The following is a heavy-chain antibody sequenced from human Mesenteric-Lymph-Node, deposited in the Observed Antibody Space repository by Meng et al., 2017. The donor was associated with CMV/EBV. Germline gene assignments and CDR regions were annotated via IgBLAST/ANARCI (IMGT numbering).Heavy chain of an antibody. Sequence: SETLSLTCTVSGGSISSRNYYWSWIRQHPGKGLEWIGYIFYTGSTHYNPSLKSRVIISADTSKNEFSLKLNSVTAADTAVYYCAGVDWNYFDYWGQGTLVTVSS. D-gene: IGHD3/OR15-3a*01. V-gene: IGHV4-31*03. CDR1: GGSISSRNYY. J-gene: IGHJ4*02. CDR3: AGVDWNYFDY. CDR2: IFYTGST.